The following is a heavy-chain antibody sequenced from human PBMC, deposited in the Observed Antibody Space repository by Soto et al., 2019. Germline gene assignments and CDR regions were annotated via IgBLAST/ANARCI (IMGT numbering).Heavy chain of an antibody. CDR1: GFTFTRYS. CDR2: ISSTTNYI. J-gene: IGHJ4*02. CDR3: ARESEDLPSNFHY. V-gene: IGHV3-21*06. Sequence: EVQLVESGGGLVKPGGSLRLSCEASGFTFTRYSMNWVRQAPGKWLEWVSSISSTTNYIYYGDSMKGRITISRDNAKNSLYLEMTGLRAEDTAVYYCARESEDLPSNFHYWGQGTLVTVSS.